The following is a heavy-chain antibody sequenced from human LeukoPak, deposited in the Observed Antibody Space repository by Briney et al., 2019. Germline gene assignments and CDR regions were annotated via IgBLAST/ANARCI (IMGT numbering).Heavy chain of an antibody. CDR3: ARETDNYYDSSGSAFDI. J-gene: IGHJ3*02. CDR1: GFTFSSYS. CDR2: ISSSSSYI. D-gene: IGHD3-22*01. V-gene: IGHV3-21*01. Sequence: GGSLRLSCAASGFTFSSYSMNWVRQAPGKGLEWVSSISSSSSYIYYADSVKGRFTISRDNAKNSLYLQMNSLRAEDTAVYYCARETDNYYDSSGSAFDIWGQGTMVTVSS.